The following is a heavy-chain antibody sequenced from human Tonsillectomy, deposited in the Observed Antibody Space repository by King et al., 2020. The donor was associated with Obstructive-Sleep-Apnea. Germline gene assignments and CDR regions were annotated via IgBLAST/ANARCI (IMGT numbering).Heavy chain of an antibody. J-gene: IGHJ4*02. V-gene: IGHV1-3*01. Sequence: VQLVQSGAEVKKPGASVKVSCKASGYTFTTYTMHWVRQAPGQRLQWMGWINAGNGYTKYSQQFQGRVTITRDTSASTAYMELSSLRSEDTAVYYCARDRTAVAGTLDYWGQGTLVTVSS. CDR1: GYTFTTYT. CDR2: INAGNGYT. CDR3: ARDRTAVAGTLDY. D-gene: IGHD6-19*01.